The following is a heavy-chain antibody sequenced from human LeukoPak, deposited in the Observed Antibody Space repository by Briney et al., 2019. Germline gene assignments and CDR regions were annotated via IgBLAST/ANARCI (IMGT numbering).Heavy chain of an antibody. Sequence: SETLSLTCAVYGGSFSGYYWSWIRQPAGKGLEWIGRIYTSGSTNYNPSLKSRVTMSVDTSKNQFSLKLSSVTAADTAVYYCARTTYYYDSSGPDAFDIWGQGTMVTVSS. CDR1: GGSFSGYY. CDR2: IYTSGST. D-gene: IGHD3-22*01. J-gene: IGHJ3*02. CDR3: ARTTYYYDSSGPDAFDI. V-gene: IGHV4-59*10.